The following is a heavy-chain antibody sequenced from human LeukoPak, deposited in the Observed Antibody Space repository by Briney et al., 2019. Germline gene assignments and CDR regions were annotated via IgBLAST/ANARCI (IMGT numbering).Heavy chain of an antibody. J-gene: IGHJ4*02. V-gene: IGHV3-21*01. D-gene: IGHD3-16*01. Sequence: GGSLRLSCAASGFTFSSYAMSWVRQAPGKGLEWVSSISSSSNYIYYADSMKGRFTISRDNAKNSLYLRMNSLRAEDTAVYYCAGASGGLGDGYGCYVFDSWGQGTLVTVSS. CDR1: GFTFSSYA. CDR3: AGASGGLGDGYGCYVFDS. CDR2: ISSSSNYI.